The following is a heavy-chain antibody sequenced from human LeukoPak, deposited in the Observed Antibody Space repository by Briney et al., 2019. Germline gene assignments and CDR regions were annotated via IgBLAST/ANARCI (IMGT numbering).Heavy chain of an antibody. V-gene: IGHV3-23*01. J-gene: IGHJ4*02. Sequence: AGGSLRLSCAASGFTFSTYAMNWVRQAPRKGLEWVSTISGSGGSTNYADSVKGRFTISRDNSKNTLYLQMNSLRAEDTAVYYCAKDPADYSSGWYYFDSWGQGTLVTVSS. CDR1: GFTFSTYA. CDR2: ISGSGGST. CDR3: AKDPADYSSGWYYFDS. D-gene: IGHD6-19*01.